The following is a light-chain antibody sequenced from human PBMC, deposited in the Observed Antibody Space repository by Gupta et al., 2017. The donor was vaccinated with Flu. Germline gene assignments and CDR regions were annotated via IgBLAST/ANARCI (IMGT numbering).Light chain of an antibody. CDR1: ETVNYDY. Sequence: EIVLTQSPGTLSLSPGERATLTCRANETVNYDYLDWYQHKPGQAPRLLIYDASTRATGVPDRFSGSGSETNFTLTISRLDPEDFALYYCQQYGALRTFGQGTKV. J-gene: IGKJ1*01. CDR2: DAS. V-gene: IGKV3-20*01. CDR3: QQYGALRT.